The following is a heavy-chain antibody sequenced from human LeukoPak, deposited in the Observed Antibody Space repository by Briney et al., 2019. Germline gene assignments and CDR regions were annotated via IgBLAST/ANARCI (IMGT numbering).Heavy chain of an antibody. CDR2: IYYSGSS. J-gene: IGHJ6*03. D-gene: IGHD5-12*01. V-gene: IGHV4-39*07. CDR1: GGSISSSSYY. Sequence: PSETLSLTCTVSGGSISSSSYYWGWIRQPPGKGLEWIGNIYYSGSSYSSLKSRVTMSVDTSRNQFSLKLSSVTAADTAVYYCARVSSVWIEDYYYYMDVWGKGTTVTVSS. CDR3: ARVSSVWIEDYYYYMDV.